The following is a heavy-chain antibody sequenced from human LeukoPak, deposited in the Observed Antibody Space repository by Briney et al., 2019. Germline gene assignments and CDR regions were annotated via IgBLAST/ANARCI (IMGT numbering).Heavy chain of an antibody. CDR2: IYSGGST. Sequence: GGSLRLSCAAPGFTVSSNYMSWVRQAPGKGLEWVSVIYSGGSTYYADSVRGRFTISRDNSKNTLYLQMNSLRAEDTAVYYCARDGGDYLLWSYGMDVWGQGTTVTVSS. D-gene: IGHD3-10*01. CDR1: GFTVSSNY. J-gene: IGHJ6*02. CDR3: ARDGGDYLLWSYGMDV. V-gene: IGHV3-53*01.